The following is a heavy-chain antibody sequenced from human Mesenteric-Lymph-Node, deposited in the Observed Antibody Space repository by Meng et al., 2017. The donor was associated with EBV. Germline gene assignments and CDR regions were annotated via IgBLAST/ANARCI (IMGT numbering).Heavy chain of an antibody. J-gene: IGHJ4*02. Sequence: QLVLFGAEVKKPGAVVKVSCKASGYTFTSYAMHWVRQAPGQRLEWMGWINAGNGNTKYSQKFQGRVTITRDTSASTAYMELSSLRSEDTAVYYCARGQQGASYAFDYWGQGTLVTVSS. V-gene: IGHV1-3*01. CDR3: ARGQQGASYAFDY. CDR2: INAGNGNT. D-gene: IGHD1-26*01. CDR1: GYTFTSYA.